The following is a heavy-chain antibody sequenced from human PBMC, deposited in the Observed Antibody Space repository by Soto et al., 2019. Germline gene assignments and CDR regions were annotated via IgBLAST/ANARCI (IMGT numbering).Heavy chain of an antibody. CDR1: GYTFTSYG. Sequence: GASVKVSCKASGYTFTSYGISWVRQAPGQGLEWMGWISAYNGNTNYAQKLQGRVTMTTDTSTSTAYMELRSLRSDPTAVFYRGGVRGGPSMPHIWGQGTMVTVSS. CDR2: ISAYNGNT. D-gene: IGHD2-2*01. V-gene: IGHV1-18*01. CDR3: GGVRGGPSMPHI. J-gene: IGHJ3*02.